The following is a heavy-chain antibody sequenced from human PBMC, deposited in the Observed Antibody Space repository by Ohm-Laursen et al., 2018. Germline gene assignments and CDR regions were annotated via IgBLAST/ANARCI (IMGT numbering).Heavy chain of an antibody. CDR2: IYSGGST. V-gene: IGHV3-66*01. D-gene: IGHD6-6*01. J-gene: IGHJ3*02. CDR3: AREDSSSSAFDI. CDR1: GFTVSSNY. Sequence: GSLRLSCAAPGFTVSSNYMSWVRQAPGKGLEWVSVIYSGGSTYYADSVKGRFTISRDNSKNTLYLQMNSLRAEDTAVYYCAREDSSSSAFDIWGQGTMVTVSS.